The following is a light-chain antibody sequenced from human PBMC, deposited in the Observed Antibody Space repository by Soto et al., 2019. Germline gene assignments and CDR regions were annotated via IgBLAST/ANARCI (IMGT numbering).Light chain of an antibody. J-gene: IGKJ1*01. CDR3: QQSYSAPET. Sequence: DLQMTQSPSSLSASVGDRVTITCRASQTVSTYLTWYQQKPGKAPKVLIYGASSLQSGVPSRFSGTGSETDFTLTISSLQPEDFATYYCQQSYSAPETFGQGTRVEIE. CDR2: GAS. CDR1: QTVSTY. V-gene: IGKV1-39*01.